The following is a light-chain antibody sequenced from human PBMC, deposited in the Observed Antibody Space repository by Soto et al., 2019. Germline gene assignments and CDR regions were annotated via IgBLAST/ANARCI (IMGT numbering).Light chain of an antibody. Sequence: EIVLTQSPGTLSLSPGERATLSCRASQSVSSSYLAWYQQKPGQAPRLLIYGASSRATDIPDRFSGSGSGTDFTLTISRLETEDFAVYYCQQYGSSRWTVGQGTKVAIK. J-gene: IGKJ1*01. CDR1: QSVSSSY. V-gene: IGKV3-20*01. CDR2: GAS. CDR3: QQYGSSRWT.